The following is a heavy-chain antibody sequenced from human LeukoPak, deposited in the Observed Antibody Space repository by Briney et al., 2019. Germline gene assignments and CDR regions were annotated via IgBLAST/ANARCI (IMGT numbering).Heavy chain of an antibody. J-gene: IGHJ4*02. CDR1: GYTFTSYA. V-gene: IGHV1-2*02. CDR3: ARDPENYGSGLYYFDY. Sequence: ASVKVSRKASGYTFTSYAMNWVRQAPGQGLEWMGWINHNSGGTKYAQKFQSRVTMTRDTSISTAYMELSRLRSDDTAVYYCARDPENYGSGLYYFDYWGQGTLVTVSS. D-gene: IGHD3-10*01. CDR2: INHNSGGT.